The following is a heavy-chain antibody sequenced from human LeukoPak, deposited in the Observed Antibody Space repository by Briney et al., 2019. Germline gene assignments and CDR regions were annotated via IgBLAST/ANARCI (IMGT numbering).Heavy chain of an antibody. CDR3: AREPHYGGIDY. J-gene: IGHJ4*02. CDR1: GGTFSSYA. V-gene: IGHV1-69*05. D-gene: IGHD4/OR15-4a*01. CDR2: IIPIFGTA. Sequence: GASVKVSCKASGGTFSSYAISWVRQAPGRGLEWMGRIIPIFGTANYAQKFQGRVTITTDESTSTAYMELSSLRSEDTAVYYCAREPHYGGIDYWGQGTLVTVSS.